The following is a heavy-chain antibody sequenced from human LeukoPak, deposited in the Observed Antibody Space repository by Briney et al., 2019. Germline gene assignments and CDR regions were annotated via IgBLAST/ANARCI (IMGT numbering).Heavy chain of an antibody. Sequence: SQTLSLTCTVSGGSISSGGYYWSWIRQHPGKGLEWIGYIYYSGSTYYNPSLKSRVTISVDTSKNQFSLKLSSVTAADTAVYYRARETRVSTDYWGQGTLVTVSS. D-gene: IGHD3-16*02. V-gene: IGHV4-31*03. CDR3: ARETRVSTDY. CDR1: GGSISSGGYY. CDR2: IYYSGST. J-gene: IGHJ4*02.